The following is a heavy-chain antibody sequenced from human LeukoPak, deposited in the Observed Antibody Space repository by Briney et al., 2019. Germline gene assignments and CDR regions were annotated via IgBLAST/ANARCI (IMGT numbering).Heavy chain of an antibody. CDR3: ARARRGGYNWFDP. V-gene: IGHV3-74*01. J-gene: IGHJ5*02. CDR2: INSDGSST. Sequence: GSLRLSCAASGFTFSSYWMHWVRQAPGKGLVWVSRINSDGSSTSYANSVKGRFTISRDNAKNTLYLQMNSLRAEDTAVYYCARARRGGYNWFDPWGQGTLVTVSS. CDR1: GFTFSSYW. D-gene: IGHD3-10*01.